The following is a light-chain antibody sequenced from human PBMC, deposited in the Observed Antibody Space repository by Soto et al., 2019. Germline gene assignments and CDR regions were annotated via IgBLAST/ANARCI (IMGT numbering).Light chain of an antibody. CDR3: QQYGSSPWT. V-gene: IGKV3-20*01. Sequence: EIVLTQSPGTLSVSPGERATLSCRASQSVSSSYLAWYQQKPGQAPRLLIYGASSRATGIPDRFSGSGSGTDFTLTTSRLEPEDFAVYYCQQYGSSPWTFGQGTK. CDR1: QSVSSSY. J-gene: IGKJ1*01. CDR2: GAS.